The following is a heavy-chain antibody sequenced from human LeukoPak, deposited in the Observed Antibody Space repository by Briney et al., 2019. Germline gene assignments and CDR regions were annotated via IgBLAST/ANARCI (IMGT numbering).Heavy chain of an antibody. Sequence: PSETLSLTCAVYGGSFSGYYWSWIRQPPGKGLEWIGEINHSGSTNYNPSLTSRGTISVDTSKNQCSLKLSSVTAADTAVYYCARQQLADIYGDYQGDLGARWFDPWGQGTLVTVSS. J-gene: IGHJ5*02. D-gene: IGHD4-17*01. CDR1: GGSFSGYY. CDR3: ARQQLADIYGDYQGDLGARWFDP. V-gene: IGHV4-34*01. CDR2: INHSGST.